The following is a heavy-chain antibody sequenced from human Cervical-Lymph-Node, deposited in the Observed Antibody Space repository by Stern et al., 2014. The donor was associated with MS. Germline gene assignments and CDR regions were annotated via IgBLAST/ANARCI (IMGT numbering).Heavy chain of an antibody. J-gene: IGHJ5*02. CDR1: GGSISSYY. CDR3: ARGGSGWYNWFDP. D-gene: IGHD6-19*01. V-gene: IGHV4-59*01. Sequence: QMQLQESGPGLVKPSETLSLTCTVSGGSISSYYWSWIRQPPGKGLEWIGYIYYSGSTNYNPSLKSRVTISVDTSKNQFSLKLSSVTAADTAVYYCARGGSGWYNWFDPWGQGTLVTVSS. CDR2: IYYSGST.